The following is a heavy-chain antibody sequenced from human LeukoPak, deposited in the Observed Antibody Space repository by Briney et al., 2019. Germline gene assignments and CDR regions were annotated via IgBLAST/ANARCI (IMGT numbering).Heavy chain of an antibody. CDR1: GGSFSGYY. CDR3: ARSQLEDDAFDI. Sequence: SETLSLTCAVYGGSFSGYYWSWIRQPPGKGLEWIGEINHSGSTNYNPSLKSRVTISVDTSKNQFSLKLSSVTAADTAVYYCARSQLEDDAFDIWGQGTMVTVSS. J-gene: IGHJ3*02. D-gene: IGHD2-2*01. V-gene: IGHV4-34*01. CDR2: INHSGST.